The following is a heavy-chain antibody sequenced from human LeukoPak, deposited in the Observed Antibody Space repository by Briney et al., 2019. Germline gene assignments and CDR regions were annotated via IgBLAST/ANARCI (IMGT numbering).Heavy chain of an antibody. J-gene: IGHJ4*02. CDR3: ARVPGYSSSWYG. Sequence: ASVKVSCKASGHTFTGYYMHWVRQAPGQGLEWMGWINPNSGGTNYAQKFQGRVTMTRDTSISTAYMELSRLRSDDTAVYYCARVPGYSSSWYGWGQGTLVTVSS. CDR2: INPNSGGT. V-gene: IGHV1-2*02. D-gene: IGHD6-13*01. CDR1: GHTFTGYY.